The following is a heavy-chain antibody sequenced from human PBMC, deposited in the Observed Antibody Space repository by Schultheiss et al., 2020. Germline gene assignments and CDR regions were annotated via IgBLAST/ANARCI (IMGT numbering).Heavy chain of an antibody. V-gene: IGHV3-30*18. CDR1: GFTFSSYA. J-gene: IGHJ6*03. CDR3: AKEGAVGAGGHHYYYMDV. Sequence: GGSLRLSCAASGFTFSSYAMYWVRLAPGKGLEWVAIISNDENNKYYGESMRGRITISRDNSKNTLYLQMNSLRPEDTAVYYCAKEGAVGAGGHHYYYMDVWGKGTTVTVSS. CDR2: ISNDENNK. D-gene: IGHD1-26*01.